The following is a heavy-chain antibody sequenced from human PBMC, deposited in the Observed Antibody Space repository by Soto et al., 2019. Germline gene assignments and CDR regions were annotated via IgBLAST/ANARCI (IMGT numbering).Heavy chain of an antibody. V-gene: IGHV3-15*07. J-gene: IGHJ5*01. Sequence: WGFLRLSCAASGFNFSNVGINCVRQAPGKGLEWVGRIKSKTDGGTIDYAAPVKGRFTISRDDSKSTLYLQMNSLKAEDTAVYYCSTVFRGSWGQGTLVTVSS. CDR2: IKSKTDGGTI. CDR1: GFNFSNVG. D-gene: IGHD2-21*01. CDR3: STVFRGS.